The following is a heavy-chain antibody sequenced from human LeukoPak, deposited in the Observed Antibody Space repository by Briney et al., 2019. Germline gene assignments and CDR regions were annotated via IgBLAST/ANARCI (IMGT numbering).Heavy chain of an antibody. J-gene: IGHJ4*02. D-gene: IGHD6-13*01. CDR2: IIPIFGTA. CDR1: GGTFSSYA. Sequence: SVKVSCKASGGTFSSYAISWVRQAPGQGLEWMGGIIPIFGTANYAQKFQGRVTITADESTSTAYMELSSLRSEDTAIYYCARERDSSSSSGYWGQGTLVTVSS. CDR3: ARERDSSSSSGY. V-gene: IGHV1-69*13.